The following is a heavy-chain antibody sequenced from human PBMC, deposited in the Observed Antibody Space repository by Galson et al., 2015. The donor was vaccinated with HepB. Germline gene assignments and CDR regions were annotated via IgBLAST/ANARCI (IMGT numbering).Heavy chain of an antibody. Sequence: SLRLSCAASGFTVSSNYMSWVRQAPGKGLEWVSVIYSGGSTYYADSVKGRFTISRDNSKNTLYLQMNSLRAEDTAVYYCARAPADDAFDIWGQGTMVTVSS. CDR3: ARAPADDAFDI. CDR2: IYSGGST. J-gene: IGHJ3*02. V-gene: IGHV3-53*01. CDR1: GFTVSSNY.